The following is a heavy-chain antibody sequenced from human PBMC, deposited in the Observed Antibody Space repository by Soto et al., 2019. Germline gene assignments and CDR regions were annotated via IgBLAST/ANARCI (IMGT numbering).Heavy chain of an antibody. Sequence: QVPLVESGGGLVKPGGSLRLSCVASGFTFSDYYMSWIRQAPGKGLEWVSYISSSSSYTNYADSVKGRFTISRDNAKNSLYLQMNSLRAEDTAVYYCARDQHRYSGYDYVDYWGQGTLVTVSS. CDR2: ISSSSSYT. J-gene: IGHJ4*02. V-gene: IGHV3-11*05. CDR1: GFTFSDYY. D-gene: IGHD5-12*01. CDR3: ARDQHRYSGYDYVDY.